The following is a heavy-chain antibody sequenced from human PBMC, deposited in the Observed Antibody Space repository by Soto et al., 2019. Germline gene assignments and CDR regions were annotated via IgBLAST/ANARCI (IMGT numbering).Heavy chain of an antibody. V-gene: IGHV1-18*01. CDR3: ARELNTGSSAYYSFAY. D-gene: IGHD3-22*01. Sequence: GPGVKMPGASVKVSCKTSGYTFTAYGLAWLRQAPGQRPEWMGWVGTNNDNTNYAEKFQDRVTMTTDTSTATTYMELRSLRSDDTAVYYCARELNTGSSAYYSFAYWGQGTLVTVSS. CDR1: GYTFTAYG. J-gene: IGHJ4*02. CDR2: VGTNNDNT.